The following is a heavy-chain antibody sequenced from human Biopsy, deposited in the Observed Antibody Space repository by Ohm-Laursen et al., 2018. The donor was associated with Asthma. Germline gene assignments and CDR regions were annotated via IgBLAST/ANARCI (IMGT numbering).Heavy chain of an antibody. D-gene: IGHD3-10*01. CDR1: GYTFNSAG. V-gene: IGHV1-18*01. CDR3: ARAVDYSHYYGIDV. CDR2: ISVYNGNT. J-gene: IGHJ6*02. Sequence: ATVKISCKTSGYTFNSAGITWVRQAPGQGLEWMGWISVYNGNTRVAQKLQDRVTTITDTSTSTAYMELRSLRSDDTAVYFCARAVDYSHYYGIDVWGQGTTVTVS.